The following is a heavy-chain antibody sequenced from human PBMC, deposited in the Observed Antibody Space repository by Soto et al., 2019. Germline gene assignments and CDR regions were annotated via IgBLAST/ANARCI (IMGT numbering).Heavy chain of an antibody. D-gene: IGHD2-15*01. Sequence: SETLSLTCTVSGGSISSYYLSWIRQPPGKGLEWIGYIYYSGSTNYNPSLKSRVTISVDTSKNQFSLNLSSVTAADTAVYYCARSDVVVVADTYYYYGMDVWGQGTTVTVSS. CDR2: IYYSGST. CDR1: GGSISSYY. CDR3: ARSDVVVVADTYYYYGMDV. J-gene: IGHJ6*02. V-gene: IGHV4-59*01.